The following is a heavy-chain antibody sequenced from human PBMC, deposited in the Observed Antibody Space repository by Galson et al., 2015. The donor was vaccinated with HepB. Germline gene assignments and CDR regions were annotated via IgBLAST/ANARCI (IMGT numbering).Heavy chain of an antibody. V-gene: IGHV3-30-3*01. CDR1: GFTFSSYA. J-gene: IGHJ3*02. D-gene: IGHD6-13*01. CDR2: ISYDGSNK. CDR3: ARDRAAAGYDAFDI. Sequence: SLRLSCAASGFTFSSYAMHWVRQAPGKGLEWVAVISYDGSNKYYADSVKGRFTISRDNSKNTLYLQMNSLRAEDTGVYYCARDRAAAGYDAFDIWGQGTMVTVSS.